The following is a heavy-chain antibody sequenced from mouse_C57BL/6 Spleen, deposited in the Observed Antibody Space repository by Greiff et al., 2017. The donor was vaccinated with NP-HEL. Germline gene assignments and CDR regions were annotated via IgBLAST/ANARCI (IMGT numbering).Heavy chain of an antibody. V-gene: IGHV14-1*01. CDR1: GFNIKDYY. D-gene: IGHD1-1*01. J-gene: IGHJ3*01. Sequence: EVQLQQSGAELVRPGASVKLSCTASGFNIKDYYMHWVKQRPEQGLEWIGRIDPEDGDTEYAPKFQGKATMTADTSSNTAYLQLSRLTSEDTAVYYCTRYYYGSSPWFAYWGQGTLVTVSA. CDR2: IDPEDGDT. CDR3: TRYYYGSSPWFAY.